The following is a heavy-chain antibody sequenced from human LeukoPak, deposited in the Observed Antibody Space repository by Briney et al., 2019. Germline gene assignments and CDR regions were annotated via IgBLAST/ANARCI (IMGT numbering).Heavy chain of an antibody. Sequence: GGSLRLSCAASGFTFTNYPMNWVRQAPGKGLEWVSDISGSGGNTHYADSVKGRFTISRDTAKNTLYLQMNSLRAEDTAVYYCGKERITTAAFDYWGRGTLVTVSS. J-gene: IGHJ4*02. CDR1: GFTFTNYP. D-gene: IGHD1-1*01. CDR2: ISGSGGNT. V-gene: IGHV3-23*01. CDR3: GKERITTAAFDY.